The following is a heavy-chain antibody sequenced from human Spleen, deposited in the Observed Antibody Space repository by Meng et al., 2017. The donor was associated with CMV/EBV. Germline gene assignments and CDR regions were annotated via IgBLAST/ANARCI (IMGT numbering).Heavy chain of an antibody. CDR1: FTSYG. D-gene: IGHD3-16*01. Sequence: FTSYGFSWVRQAPGQGLEWMGWISTYNGNTNYAPKLRGRLTITTDTSTSTAYMDLRSLRSDDTAVYFCARDRLMGRDVWGSPTPLGYWGQGTLVTVSS. CDR3: ARDRLMGRDVWGSPTPLGY. CDR2: ISTYNGNT. J-gene: IGHJ4*02. V-gene: IGHV1-18*01.